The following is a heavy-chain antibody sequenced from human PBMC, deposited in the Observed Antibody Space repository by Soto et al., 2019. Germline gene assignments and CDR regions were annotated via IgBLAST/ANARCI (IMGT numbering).Heavy chain of an antibody. CDR1: GYSFINFD. J-gene: IGHJ5*02. D-gene: IGHD2-2*01. CDR3: ARMVSAGTLNWFDP. V-gene: IGHV1-8*02. Sequence: QVQLVQSGAEVKEPGASVRVSCKASGYSFINFDISWVRQAAGQGLEWLGWMNPGSGKTGYASKFQGRVGMTRDASTGTSHLELSSLTSDDTALYYCARMVSAGTLNWFDPWGQGTLVTVSS. CDR2: MNPGSGKT.